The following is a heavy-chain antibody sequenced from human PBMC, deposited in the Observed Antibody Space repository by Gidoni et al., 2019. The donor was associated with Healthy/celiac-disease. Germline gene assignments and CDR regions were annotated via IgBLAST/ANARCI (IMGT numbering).Heavy chain of an antibody. J-gene: IGHJ4*02. V-gene: IGHV3-21*01. CDR2: ISSSSSYI. CDR3: ARDSRRAAMVMYYFDY. D-gene: IGHD5-18*01. CDR1: GFPFSSYS. Sequence: EVQLVESGGGLVKPGGSMRLSCAASGFPFSSYSMNWVRQSPGKGLEWVSSISSSSSYIYYADSVKGRFTISRDNAKNSLYLQMNSLRAEDTAVYYCARDSRRAAMVMYYFDYWGQGTLVTVSS.